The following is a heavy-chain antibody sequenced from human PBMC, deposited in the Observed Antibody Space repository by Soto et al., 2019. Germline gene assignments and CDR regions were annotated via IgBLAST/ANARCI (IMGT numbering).Heavy chain of an antibody. V-gene: IGHV1-18*01. J-gene: IGHJ4*02. CDR1: GYTFTSYG. Sequence: ASVKVSCKASGYTFTSYGISWLRQAPGQGLEWMGWISAYNGNTNYAQKLQGRVTMTTDTSTGTAYMELRSLRSDDTAVYYCARDRRKGELLGRHFDYWGQGNLFSDSS. CDR3: ARDRRKGELLGRHFDY. D-gene: IGHD1-26*01. CDR2: ISAYNGNT.